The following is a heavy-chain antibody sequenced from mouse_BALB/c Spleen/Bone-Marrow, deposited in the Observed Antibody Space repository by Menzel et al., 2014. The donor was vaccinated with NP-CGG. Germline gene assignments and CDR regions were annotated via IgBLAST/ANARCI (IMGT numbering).Heavy chain of an antibody. J-gene: IGHJ1*01. CDR3: GRHNYYGNLFV. V-gene: IGHV4-1*02. D-gene: IGHD1-1*01. Sequence: EVKLVESGGGLVQPGGSLKLSCAASGFDFSRFWMSWVRQAPGKGLEWIGEINPDSSTINYTPSLKDKFIISRDNAKNTRYLQMSKVRSEDTALYSYGRHNYYGNLFVWGAATSVTVST. CDR1: GFDFSRFW. CDR2: INPDSSTI.